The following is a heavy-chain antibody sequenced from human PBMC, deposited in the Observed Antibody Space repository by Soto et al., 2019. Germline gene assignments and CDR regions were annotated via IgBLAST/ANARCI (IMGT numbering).Heavy chain of an antibody. CDR2: VSDDGTRK. V-gene: IGHV3-30*03. CDR3: ARWVGGSRCDNSGKSET. Sequence: QVQLVVSGGGVVQPGRSLRLTCAASGFTFSGSGMHWDRQDPGKGLEWVALVSDDGTRKYYADSVKGRFTISRDNSENTLYLQMNSLRAEDTAVYYCARWVGGSRCDNSGKSETWGQRTLVTVSS. CDR1: GFTFSGSG. D-gene: IGHD3-22*01. J-gene: IGHJ5*02.